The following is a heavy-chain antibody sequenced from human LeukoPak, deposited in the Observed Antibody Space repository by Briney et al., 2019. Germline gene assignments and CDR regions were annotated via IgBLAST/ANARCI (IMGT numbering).Heavy chain of an antibody. CDR1: GGSFSGYY. CDR2: INHSGST. Sequence: PSETLSLTCAVYGGSFSGYYWSWIRQPPGKGLEWIGEINHSGSTNYNPSLKSRVTISVDTSKNQFSLKLSSVTAADTAVYYCASGYSSSWYFGYWGQGTLVTVSS. D-gene: IGHD6-13*01. J-gene: IGHJ4*02. V-gene: IGHV4-34*01. CDR3: ASGYSSSWYFGY.